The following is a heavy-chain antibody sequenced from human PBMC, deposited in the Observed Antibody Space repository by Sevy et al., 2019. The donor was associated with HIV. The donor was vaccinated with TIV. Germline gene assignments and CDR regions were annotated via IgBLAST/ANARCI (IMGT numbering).Heavy chain of an antibody. CDR2: ISYDGSHK. CDR1: GFIFGSYA. V-gene: IGHV3-30-3*01. Sequence: GGSLRLSCAASGFIFGSYAMNWVRQAPGKGLEWVAVISYDGSHKYYADSVKGRFTISRDSSKNTLYLQMHSLRTDDTAVYYCAWDPGSSWSSFDYWGQGTLVTVSS. D-gene: IGHD6-13*01. J-gene: IGHJ4*02. CDR3: AWDPGSSWSSFDY.